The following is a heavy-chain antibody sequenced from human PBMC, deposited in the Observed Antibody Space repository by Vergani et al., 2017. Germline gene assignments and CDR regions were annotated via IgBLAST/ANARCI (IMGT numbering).Heavy chain of an antibody. J-gene: IGHJ6*03. Sequence: EVQLLESGGDLVQPGGSLRLSCAASGFTFIMHAMRWVRQAPGKGLEWVSTLSASDRRTHYADSVKGRFTISRDISKNTLYLQMNSLRAEDTAVYYCARENGIAAAGYYYYYMDVWGKGTTVTVSS. CDR2: LSASDRRT. D-gene: IGHD6-13*01. V-gene: IGHV3-23*01. CDR1: GFTFIMHA. CDR3: ARENGIAAAGYYYYYMDV.